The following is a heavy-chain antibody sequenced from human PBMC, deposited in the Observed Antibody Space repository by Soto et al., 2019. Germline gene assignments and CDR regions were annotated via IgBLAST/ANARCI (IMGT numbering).Heavy chain of an antibody. CDR2: IYHSGST. D-gene: IGHD2-15*01. V-gene: IGHV4-30-2*01. CDR3: AGRRANYFDY. J-gene: IGHJ4*02. CDR1: GDTISTGGYS. Sequence: SETLSLTCGVSGDTISTGGYSWAWIRQPPGKGLEWIGYIYHSGSTYYNPSLKSRVTISVDRSKNQFSLKLSSVTAADTAVYYCAGRRANYFDYWGQGTLVTVSS.